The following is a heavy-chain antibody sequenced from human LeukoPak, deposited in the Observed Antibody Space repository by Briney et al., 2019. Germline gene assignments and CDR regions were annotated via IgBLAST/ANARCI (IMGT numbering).Heavy chain of an antibody. V-gene: IGHV3-30-3*01. CDR1: GFTFSSFA. Sequence: GGSLRLSCAASGFTFSSFAMHWVRQAPGKGLEWVGVISNDGNNKYYADSVKGRFTFSRDNSKNTLYLQMNSLRAEDTAVYYCARYIDFDSWGQGTLVTVSS. CDR2: ISNDGNNK. D-gene: IGHD2-15*01. CDR3: ARYIDFDS. J-gene: IGHJ4*02.